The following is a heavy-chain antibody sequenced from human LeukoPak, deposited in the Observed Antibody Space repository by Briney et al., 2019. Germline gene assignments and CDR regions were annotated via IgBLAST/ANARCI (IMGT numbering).Heavy chain of an antibody. CDR2: INPSGGST. CDR3: ARGEGVNYRYSGFGYFNAVDY. Sequence: ASVKVSCKASGYTFTSYYMHWVRQAPGQGLEWMGIINPSGGSTSYAQKFQGRVTMTRDMSTSTVYMELSSLRSEDTAVYYCARGEGVNYRYSGFGYFNAVDYWGQGTLVTVSS. V-gene: IGHV1-46*01. D-gene: IGHD3-16*02. CDR1: GYTFTSYY. J-gene: IGHJ4*02.